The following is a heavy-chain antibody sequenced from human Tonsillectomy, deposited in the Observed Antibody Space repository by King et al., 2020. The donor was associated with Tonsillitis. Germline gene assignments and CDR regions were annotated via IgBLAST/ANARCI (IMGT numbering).Heavy chain of an antibody. V-gene: IGHV3-23*04. CDR1: GFIFRSYA. D-gene: IGHD3-22*01. CDR2: ISASGGST. J-gene: IGHJ4*02. Sequence: VQLVESGGGLVQPGGSLRLSCAASGFIFRSYAMSWVRQTPGKGLEWVSAISASGGSTYYADSVKGRFTISRDNSKNTLYLQINSLRAEDTAVYYCAKNPPLYYYDSSGYNWGQGTLVTVSS. CDR3: AKNPPLYYYDSSGYN.